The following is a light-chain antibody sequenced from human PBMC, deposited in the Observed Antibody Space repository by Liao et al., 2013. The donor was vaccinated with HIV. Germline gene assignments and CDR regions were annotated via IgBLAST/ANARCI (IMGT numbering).Light chain of an antibody. J-gene: IGLJ2*01. Sequence: SYELTQPPSVSVSPGQTATITCYGVYLEDKHVCWYQQRPGQSPVLLICQDNKRPSGIPERFSGSNSGNTATLTISGTQPVDEADYYCQAWDSSTVIFGGGTKLTVL. CDR1: YLEDKH. CDR2: QDN. V-gene: IGLV3-1*01. CDR3: QAWDSSTVI.